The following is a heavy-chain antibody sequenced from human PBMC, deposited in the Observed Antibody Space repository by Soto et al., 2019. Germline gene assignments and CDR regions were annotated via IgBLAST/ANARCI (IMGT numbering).Heavy chain of an antibody. CDR1: GGTFSSYA. D-gene: IGHD3-3*01. V-gene: IGHV1-69*13. CDR3: ARVFRSGAGRTYYYYYYGMDV. J-gene: IGHJ6*01. Sequence: SVKVSCKASGGTFSSYAISWVLQAPGQGLEWMGGIIPIFGTANYAQKFQGRVTITADESTSTAYMELSSLRSEDTAVYYCARVFRSGAGRTYYYYYYGMDVWRQGTTVTVSS. CDR2: IIPIFGTA.